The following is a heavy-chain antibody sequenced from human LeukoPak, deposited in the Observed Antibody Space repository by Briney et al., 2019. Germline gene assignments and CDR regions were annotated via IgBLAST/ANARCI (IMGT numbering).Heavy chain of an antibody. V-gene: IGHV4-59*01. D-gene: IGHD3-9*01. CDR3: ARAIGNYDILTGYHNWFDP. CDR2: IYYSGST. Sequence: SETLSLTCTVSGGSISSYYWSWIRQPPGKGLEWIGYIYYSGSTNYNPSLRSRVTISVDTSKNQFSLKLSSVTAADTAVYYCARAIGNYDILTGYHNWFDPWGQGTLVTVSS. J-gene: IGHJ5*02. CDR1: GGSISSYY.